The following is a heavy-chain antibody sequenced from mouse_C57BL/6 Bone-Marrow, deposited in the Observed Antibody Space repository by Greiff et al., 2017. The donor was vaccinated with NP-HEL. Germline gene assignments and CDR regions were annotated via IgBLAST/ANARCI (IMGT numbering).Heavy chain of an antibody. CDR2: SRHKANDYTT. Sequence: EVKLLESGGGLVQSGRSLRLSCATSGFTFSDFYMEWVRQAPGQGLEWIAASRHKANDYTTEYSASVKARFIVSRDTSPSILYLQMNGLRAEDTAIYYGARGRGSSLCWYFDVWGTGTTVTVSS. CDR3: ARGRGSSLCWYFDV. J-gene: IGHJ1*03. CDR1: GFTFSDFY. D-gene: IGHD1-1*01. V-gene: IGHV7-1*01.